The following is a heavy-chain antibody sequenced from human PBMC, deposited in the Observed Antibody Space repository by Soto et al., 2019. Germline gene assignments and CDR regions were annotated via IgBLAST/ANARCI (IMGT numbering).Heavy chain of an antibody. CDR2: IGTAGDT. V-gene: IGHV3-13*01. CDR1: GFTFSSYD. J-gene: IGHJ6*02. CDR3: ARAQGAQGRVLWFGEGYYYGMDV. Sequence: EVQLVESGGGLVQPGGSLRLSCAASGFTFSSYDMHWVRQATGKGLEWVSAIGTAGDTYYPGSVKGRFTISRENAKNSLYLQMNSLRAGDTAVYYCARAQGAQGRVLWFGEGYYYGMDVWGQGTTVTVSS. D-gene: IGHD3-10*01.